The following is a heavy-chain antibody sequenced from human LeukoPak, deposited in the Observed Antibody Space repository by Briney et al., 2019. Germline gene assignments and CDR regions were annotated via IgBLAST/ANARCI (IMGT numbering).Heavy chain of an antibody. V-gene: IGHV5-51*01. J-gene: IGHJ4*02. D-gene: IGHD2-8*02. CDR1: GYSFTSYW. CDR3: ARQALVAGPPIDH. CDR2: ISPGDSDT. Sequence: GESLKISFQGSGYSFTSYWIGWVRQMPGKGLEWMAIISPGDSDTRYSPSFEGQVNISAEKSTSTAHQQWSSLKGSDTAMYYCARQALVAGPPIDHWGQGTLVTVSS.